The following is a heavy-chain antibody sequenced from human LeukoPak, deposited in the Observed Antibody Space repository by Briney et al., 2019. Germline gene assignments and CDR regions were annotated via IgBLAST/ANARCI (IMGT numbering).Heavy chain of an antibody. V-gene: IGHV1-58*02. CDR1: GFTFTSST. CDR2: IVVGSGNT. Sequence: SVKVSCKASGFTFTSSTIEWVRQARGQRLEWIGWIVVGSGNTNYAKKFQERVIITRDMSTTTVYMELSSLRSEDTAVYYCAGTPWFGELTLDYWGQGTLVTVSS. J-gene: IGHJ4*02. D-gene: IGHD3-10*01. CDR3: AGTPWFGELTLDY.